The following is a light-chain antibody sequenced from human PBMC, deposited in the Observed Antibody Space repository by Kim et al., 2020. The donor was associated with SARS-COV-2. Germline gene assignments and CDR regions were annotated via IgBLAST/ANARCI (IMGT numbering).Light chain of an antibody. J-gene: IGLJ3*02. Sequence: GKTVTISCTRSSGSIANNYVQWYQQRPGSSPTTVIYEDKQRPSGVPDRFSGSIDSSTNSASLTISRLKTEDEGDYYCQSYDSSNWVFGGGTQLTVL. V-gene: IGLV6-57*01. CDR1: SGSIANNY. CDR2: EDK. CDR3: QSYDSSNWV.